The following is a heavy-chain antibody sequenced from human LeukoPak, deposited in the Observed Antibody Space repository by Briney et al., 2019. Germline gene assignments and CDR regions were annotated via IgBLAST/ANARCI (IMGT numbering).Heavy chain of an antibody. CDR2: IYYSGST. CDR3: ARGGRRYSYGPFDY. V-gene: IGHV4-59*01. Sequence: SETLSLTCTVSGGSITNFYWSWIRQPPGKGLEWIGYIYYSGSTNYNPSLKSRVTISVDTSKNQFSLKLSSVTAADTAVYYCARGGRRYSYGPFDYWGQGTLVTVSS. CDR1: GGSITNFY. D-gene: IGHD5-18*01. J-gene: IGHJ4*02.